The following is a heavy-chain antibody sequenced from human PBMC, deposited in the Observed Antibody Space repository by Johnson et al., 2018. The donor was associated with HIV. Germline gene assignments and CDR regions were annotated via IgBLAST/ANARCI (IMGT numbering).Heavy chain of an antibody. D-gene: IGHD6-13*01. J-gene: IGHJ3*02. CDR3: AREYSSSWFPPSRAFDI. CDR1: GFTFSSYG. Sequence: QVQLVESGGGLVKPGGSLRLSCAASGFTFSSYGMHWVRQAPGKGLEWVAVIWYDGSNKYYADSVKGRFTISRDNSKNSLYLQMKSLRAEDTAVYYCAREYSSSWFPPSRAFDIWGQGTKVTVSS. V-gene: IGHV3-33*01. CDR2: IWYDGSNK.